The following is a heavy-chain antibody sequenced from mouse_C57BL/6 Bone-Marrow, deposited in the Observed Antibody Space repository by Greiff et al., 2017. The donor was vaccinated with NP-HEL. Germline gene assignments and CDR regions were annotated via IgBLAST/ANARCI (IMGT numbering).Heavy chain of an antibody. CDR2: ISSGSSTI. CDR1: GFTFSDYG. Sequence: EVQVVESGGGLVKPGGSLKLSCAASGFTFSDYGMHWVRQAPEKGLEWVAYISSGSSTIYYADTVKGRFTISRDNAKNTLFLQMTSLRSEDTAMYYCARQGYYYGSSYDYYAMDYWGQGTSVTVSS. V-gene: IGHV5-17*01. D-gene: IGHD1-1*01. J-gene: IGHJ4*01. CDR3: ARQGYYYGSSYDYYAMDY.